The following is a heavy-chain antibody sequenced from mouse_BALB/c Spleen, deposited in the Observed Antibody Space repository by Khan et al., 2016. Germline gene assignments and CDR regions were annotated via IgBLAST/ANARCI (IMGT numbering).Heavy chain of an antibody. CDR3: ARWKDYGYEAMDY. Sequence: QVQLQQSGPELVRPGESVKISCKGSGYTFTDYAVHWVKQSHAKSLEWIGLISIYYDITNYNQKFTDRATMTVDKSSSTAYMELARLTSEDSAIYYCARWKDYGYEAMDYWGQGTSVTVSS. CDR2: ISIYYDIT. D-gene: IGHD1-2*01. V-gene: IGHV1S137*01. CDR1: GYTFTDYA. J-gene: IGHJ4*01.